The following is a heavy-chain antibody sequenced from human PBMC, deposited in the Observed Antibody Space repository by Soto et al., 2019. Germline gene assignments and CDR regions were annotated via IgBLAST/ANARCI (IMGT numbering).Heavy chain of an antibody. Sequence: ASVKVSCKASGYTFTSYGISWVRQAPGQGLEWMGWINPNSGGTNYAQKFQGWVTMTRDTSISTAYMELSRLRSDDTAVYYCAKERKSMGVASNKGGKDAYDIWGQGTMVTVSS. J-gene: IGHJ3*02. CDR3: AKERKSMGVASNKGGKDAYDI. CDR1: GYTFTSYG. V-gene: IGHV1-2*04. CDR2: INPNSGGT. D-gene: IGHD3-3*01.